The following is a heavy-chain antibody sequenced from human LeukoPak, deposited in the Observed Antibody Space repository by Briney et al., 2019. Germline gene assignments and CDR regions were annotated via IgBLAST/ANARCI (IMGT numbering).Heavy chain of an antibody. CDR2: MNQDGSEK. CDR1: GFTFSDYW. D-gene: IGHD2-21*01. CDR3: AREGVADFYSYMDV. J-gene: IGHJ6*03. V-gene: IGHV3-7*01. Sequence: GGSLRLSCVASGFTFSDYWMTWVRQTPGKGMEWVANMNQDGSEKYYVDSVKGRFTISRDNAKNSLSLQMNSLRAEDTAVYYCAREGVADFYSYMDVWGKGTTVTVSS.